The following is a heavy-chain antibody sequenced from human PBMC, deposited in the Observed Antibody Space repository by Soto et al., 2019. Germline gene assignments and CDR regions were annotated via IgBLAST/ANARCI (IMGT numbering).Heavy chain of an antibody. J-gene: IGHJ3*02. D-gene: IGHD2-15*01. CDR2: INPNSGRT. CDR1: GYTFTGYY. Sequence: ASVKVSFKASGYTFTGYYMHWVRQAPGQGLEWMGWINPNSGRTNYAQKFQGGVTMNRDTSISTAYMELSRLRSDDTAVYYCARDSGNDDAFDIWGQGTMVTVSS. V-gene: IGHV1-2*02. CDR3: ARDSGNDDAFDI.